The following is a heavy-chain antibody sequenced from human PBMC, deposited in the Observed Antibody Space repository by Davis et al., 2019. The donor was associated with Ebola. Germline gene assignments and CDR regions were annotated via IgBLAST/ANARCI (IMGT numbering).Heavy chain of an antibody. CDR1: GFAISNAY. D-gene: IGHD2/OR15-2a*01. J-gene: IGHJ4*02. V-gene: IGHV3-15*07. CDR3: MSRTTVGY. CDR2: IKSKTDGETV. Sequence: GGSLRLSCAASGFAISNAYMNWVRQAPGKGLEWVGRIKSKTDGETVDYAAPVKGRFTISRDDLKNTVYLQMNSLKIEDTAVYYCMSRTTVGYWGQGTLVTVSS.